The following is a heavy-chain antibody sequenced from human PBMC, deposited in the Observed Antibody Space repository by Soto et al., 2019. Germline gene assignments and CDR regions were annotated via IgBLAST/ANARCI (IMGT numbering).Heavy chain of an antibody. CDR1: GYTFTSYG. D-gene: IGHD5-12*01. CDR2: ISAYNGNT. J-gene: IGHJ6*02. Sequence: ASVKVSCKASGYTFTSYGISWVRQAPGQGLEWMGWISAYNGNTNYAQKLQGRVTMTTDTSTSTAYMELRSLRSDDTAVYYCARDETVATITYYYYYGMDVWGQGTTVTV. V-gene: IGHV1-18*04. CDR3: ARDETVATITYYYYYGMDV.